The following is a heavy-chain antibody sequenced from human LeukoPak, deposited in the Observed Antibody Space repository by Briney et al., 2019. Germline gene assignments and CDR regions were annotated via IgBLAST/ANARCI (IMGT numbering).Heavy chain of an antibody. D-gene: IGHD5-24*01. J-gene: IGHJ3*02. V-gene: IGHV4-59*01. CDR1: GGSISNYY. CDR3: AREMATIAADDAFDI. Sequence: SETLSLTCTVSGGSISNYYWSWIRQPPGKGLEWIGYIYSSGSTNYNPSLKGRVTISVDTSKNQFSLKLSTVTAADTAVYYCAREMATIAADDAFDIWGQGTMVTVSS. CDR2: IYSSGST.